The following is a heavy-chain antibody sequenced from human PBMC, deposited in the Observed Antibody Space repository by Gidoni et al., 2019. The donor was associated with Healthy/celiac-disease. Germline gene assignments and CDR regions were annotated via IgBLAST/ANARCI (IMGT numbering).Heavy chain of an antibody. CDR3: ARIEYRYYYYGMDV. V-gene: IGHV1-18*01. Sequence: QVQLVQSGAEVKKPVASVKVSCKASGYTFTSYGISWVRQAPGQGLEWMGCISAYNGNTNYAQKLQGRVTRTTDTSTSTAYMELRSRRSDDTAVYYCARIEYRYYYYGMDVWGQGTTVTVSS. CDR2: ISAYNGNT. D-gene: IGHD2-2*02. J-gene: IGHJ6*02. CDR1: GYTFTSYG.